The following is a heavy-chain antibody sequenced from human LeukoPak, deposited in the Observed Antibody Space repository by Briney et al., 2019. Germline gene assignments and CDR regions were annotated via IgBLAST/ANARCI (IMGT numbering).Heavy chain of an antibody. V-gene: IGHV4-59*08. CDR3: ARHVLGGYNLHDGYFDY. D-gene: IGHD1-1*01. CDR2: IYSRGST. CDR1: GGPISGFY. J-gene: IGHJ4*03. Sequence: SETLSLTCTVSGGPISGFYWSWMRQSPGKGLEWVAYIYSRGSTNSNPSLQSRVTISVDTSKNQFSLNLSSVTAADTAIYYCARHVLGGYNLHDGYFDYWGQGTLVAVSS.